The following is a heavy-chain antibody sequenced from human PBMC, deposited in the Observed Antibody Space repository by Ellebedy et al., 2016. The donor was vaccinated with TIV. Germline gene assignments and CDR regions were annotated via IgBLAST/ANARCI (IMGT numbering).Heavy chain of an antibody. CDR2: INPNSGVT. D-gene: IGHD2-8*01. J-gene: IGHJ4*02. V-gene: IGHV1-2*02. CDR3: ARLGYCASGVCSRGAVDY. CDR1: GYTFTGYY. Sequence: ASVKVSCXASGYTFTGYYMHWVRQAPGQGLEWMGWINPNSGVTNYAQKFQGRVTMTRDTSISTAYMELNRLTSDDTAVYYCARLGYCASGVCSRGAVDYWGQGTLVTVSS.